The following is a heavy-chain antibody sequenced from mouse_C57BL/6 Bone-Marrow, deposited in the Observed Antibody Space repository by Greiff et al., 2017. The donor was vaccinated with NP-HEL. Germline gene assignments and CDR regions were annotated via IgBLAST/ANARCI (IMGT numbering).Heavy chain of an antibody. CDR1: GFTFTDYY. CDR2: IRNKANGYTT. V-gene: IGHV7-3*01. CDR3: ARYIRTFFDY. J-gene: IGHJ2*01. Sequence: EVKLVESGGGLVQPGGSLSLSCAASGFTFTDYYIRWVRQPPGKALKWLGFIRNKANGYTTEYSASVQGRFTISRDNSQSILYLQMNALRAEDSATYYCARYIRTFFDYWGQGTTLTVSS.